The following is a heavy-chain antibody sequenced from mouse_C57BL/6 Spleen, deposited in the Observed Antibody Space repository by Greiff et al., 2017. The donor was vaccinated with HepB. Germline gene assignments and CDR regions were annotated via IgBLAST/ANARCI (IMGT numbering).Heavy chain of an antibody. V-gene: IGHV3-6*01. CDR3: ARGKERAFDY. CDR1: GYSITSGYY. J-gene: IGHJ2*01. CDR2: ISYDGSN. Sequence: EVKLVESGPGLVKPSQSLSLTCSVTGYSITSGYYWNWIRQFPGNKLEWMGYISYDGSNNYNPSLKNRISITRDTSKNQFFLKLNSVTTEDTATYYCARGKERAFDYWGQGTTLTVSS. D-gene: IGHD3-3*01.